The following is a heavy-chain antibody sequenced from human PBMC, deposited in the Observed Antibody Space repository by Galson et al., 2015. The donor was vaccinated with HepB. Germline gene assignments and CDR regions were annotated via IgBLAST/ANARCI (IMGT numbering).Heavy chain of an antibody. CDR1: GYTFTSYG. D-gene: IGHD3-22*01. CDR3: ARDGGIVVSYDAFDI. J-gene: IGHJ3*02. V-gene: IGHV1-18*01. CDR2: ISAYNGNT. Sequence: SVKVSCKASGYTFTSYGISWVRQAPGQGLEWMGWISAYNGNTNYAQKLQGRVTMTTDTSTSTVYMELSSLRSEDTAVYYCARDGGIVVSYDAFDIWGQGTMVTVSS.